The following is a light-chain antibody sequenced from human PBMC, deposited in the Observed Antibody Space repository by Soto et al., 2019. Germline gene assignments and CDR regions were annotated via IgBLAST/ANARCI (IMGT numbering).Light chain of an antibody. Sequence: EVVLTHSPATLSLSPWERATLSCGASQSIRTSLAWYQQKPGQAPRLVIFDASNRANGVPARFGGSGSGTDFTLTINSLEPEDFAVYYCHQRSNWPPDTFGQGTRLEIK. V-gene: IGKV3-11*01. J-gene: IGKJ5*01. CDR1: QSIRTS. CDR3: HQRSNWPPDT. CDR2: DAS.